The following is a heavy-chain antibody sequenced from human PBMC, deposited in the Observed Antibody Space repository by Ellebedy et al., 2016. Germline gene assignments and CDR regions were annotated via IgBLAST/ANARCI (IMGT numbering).Heavy chain of an antibody. V-gene: IGHV4-34*01. D-gene: IGHD3-9*01. CDR3: ARGSLGLRYFGLGY. J-gene: IGHJ4*02. Sequence: SETLSLTCAVYGGSFSGYYWSWIRQPPGKGLEWIGEINHSGSTNYNPSLKSRVTISVDTSKNQFSLKLSSVTAADTAVYYCARGSLGLRYFGLGYWGQGTLVTVSS. CDR1: GGSFSGYY. CDR2: INHSGST.